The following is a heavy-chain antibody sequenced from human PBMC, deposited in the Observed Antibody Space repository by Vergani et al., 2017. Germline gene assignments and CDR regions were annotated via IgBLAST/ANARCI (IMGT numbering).Heavy chain of an antibody. Sequence: QVQLVESGGGVVQPGRSLRLSCAASGFTFSSYAMHWVRQAPGKGLEWVAVISYDGSNKYYADSVKGRFTISRDNSKNTLYLQMNSLRAEDTAVYYCARGMIVVVDTVDYWGQGTLVTVSS. V-gene: IGHV3-30-3*01. CDR2: ISYDGSNK. CDR3: ARGMIVVVDTVDY. J-gene: IGHJ4*02. D-gene: IGHD3-22*01. CDR1: GFTFSSYA.